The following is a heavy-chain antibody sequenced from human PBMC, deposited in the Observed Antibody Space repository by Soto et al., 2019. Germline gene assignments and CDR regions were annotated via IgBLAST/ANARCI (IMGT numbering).Heavy chain of an antibody. J-gene: IGHJ3*02. CDR1: GFTFSSYG. Sequence: PGGSLRLSCAASGFTFSSYGMHWARQAPGKGLEWVAVISYDGSNKYYADSVKGRFTISRDNSKNTLYLQMNSLRAEDTAVYYCATSYYYDSSGDFAFDIWGQGTMVTVSS. CDR3: ATSYYYDSSGDFAFDI. CDR2: ISYDGSNK. D-gene: IGHD3-22*01. V-gene: IGHV3-30*03.